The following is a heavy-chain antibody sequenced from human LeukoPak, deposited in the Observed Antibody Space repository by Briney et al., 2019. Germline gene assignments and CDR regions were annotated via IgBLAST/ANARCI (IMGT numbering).Heavy chain of an antibody. D-gene: IGHD5-12*01. CDR3: AKTYSGYDGNDY. V-gene: IGHV3-23*01. Sequence: GGSLRLSCAASGFTFSSYWMSWVRQAPGKGLEWVSAISGSVDITYYADSVKGRFTISRDNSKNTLYLQMNSLRVEDTALYYCAKTYSGYDGNDYWGQGTLVTVSS. CDR1: GFTFSSYW. J-gene: IGHJ4*02. CDR2: ISGSVDIT.